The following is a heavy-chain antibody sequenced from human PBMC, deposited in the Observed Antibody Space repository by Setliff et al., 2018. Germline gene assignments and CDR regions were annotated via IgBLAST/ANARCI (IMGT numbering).Heavy chain of an antibody. Sequence: SETLSLTCTVSGGSISSGGYYWSWIRQHPGKGLEWIGYIYYSGSTYYNPSLKSRVTISVDTSKNQFSLKLSSVTAADTAVYYCARGLGIVVVPAAIGCWFDPWGQGTLVT. CDR3: ARGLGIVVVPAAIGCWFDP. CDR1: GGSISSGGYY. D-gene: IGHD2-2*03. CDR2: IYYSGST. J-gene: IGHJ5*02. V-gene: IGHV4-31*03.